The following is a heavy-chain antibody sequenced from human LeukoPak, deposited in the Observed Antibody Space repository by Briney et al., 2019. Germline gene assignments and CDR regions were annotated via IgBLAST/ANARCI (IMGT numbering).Heavy chain of an antibody. Sequence: SETLSLTCTVSGGSVSSGGYYWSWIRQPPGKGLEWIGYIYHSGSTYYNPSLKSRVTISVDRSKNQFSLKLSSVTAADTAVYYCARGRLNWGFDYWGQGTLVTVSS. J-gene: IGHJ4*02. CDR3: ARGRLNWGFDY. D-gene: IGHD7-27*01. V-gene: IGHV4-30-2*01. CDR1: GGSVSSGGYY. CDR2: IYHSGST.